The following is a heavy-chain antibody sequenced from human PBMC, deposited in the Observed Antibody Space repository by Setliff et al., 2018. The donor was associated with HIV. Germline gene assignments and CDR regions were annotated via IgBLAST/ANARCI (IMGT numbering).Heavy chain of an antibody. D-gene: IGHD6-13*01. V-gene: IGHV3-30*03. CDR3: VRVASSGWSGAYMDV. J-gene: IGHJ6*03. Sequence: GGSLRLSCAVSGFPFSNFGMHWVRQAPGKGLEWVAVISYDGSNKYYADSVKGRFTISRDNSKNTLYLQMNSLKTEDTAVYYCVRVASSGWSGAYMDVWGKGTTVTVSS. CDR2: ISYDGSNK. CDR1: GFPFSNFG.